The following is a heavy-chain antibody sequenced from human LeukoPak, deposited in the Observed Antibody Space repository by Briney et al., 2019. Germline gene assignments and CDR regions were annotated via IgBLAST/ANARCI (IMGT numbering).Heavy chain of an antibody. CDR3: ARDRSVLRGVISDY. CDR2: TSNNDDYI. D-gene: IGHD3-10*01. J-gene: IGHJ4*02. CDR1: GFTFTIYT. V-gene: IGHV3-21*01. Sequence: GGSLRLSCAASGFTFTIYTMSWVRQAPGKGLEWVSSTSNNDDYIYYADSVKGRFTVSRDNAKNSLYLQMNSLRVEDTAVYYCARDRSVLRGVISDYWGQGTLVTVSS.